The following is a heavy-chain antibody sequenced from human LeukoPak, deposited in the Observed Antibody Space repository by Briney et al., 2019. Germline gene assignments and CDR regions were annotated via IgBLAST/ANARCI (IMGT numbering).Heavy chain of an antibody. CDR1: GFTFSSYA. J-gene: IGHJ1*01. V-gene: IGHV3-23*01. D-gene: IGHD2-15*01. CDR2: ISNNGGYT. Sequence: GGSLRLSCAASGFTFSSYAMSWVRQAPGKGLEWVSAISNNGGYTYYADSVQGRFTISRDNSKSTLCLQMNSLRAEDTAVYYCAKQLGYCSDGSCYFPHWGQGTLVTVPS. CDR3: AKQLGYCSDGSCYFPH.